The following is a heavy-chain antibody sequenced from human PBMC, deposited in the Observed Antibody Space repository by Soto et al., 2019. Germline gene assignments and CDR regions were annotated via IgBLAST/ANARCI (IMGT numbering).Heavy chain of an antibody. V-gene: IGHV3-21*01. Sequence: EVQLVESGGGLVKPGGSLRLSCAASGFTFSSYSMNWVRQAPGKGLEWVSSISSSSSYIYYADSVKGRFTISRDNAKNSLYLKMNSLRAEDTAVYYCARATVTTADHNWFDPWGQGTLVTVSS. D-gene: IGHD4-17*01. CDR2: ISSSSSYI. J-gene: IGHJ5*02. CDR3: ARATVTTADHNWFDP. CDR1: GFTFSSYS.